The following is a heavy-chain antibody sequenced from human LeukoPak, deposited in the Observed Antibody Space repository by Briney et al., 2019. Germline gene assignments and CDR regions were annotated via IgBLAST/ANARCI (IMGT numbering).Heavy chain of an antibody. V-gene: IGHV4-34*01. J-gene: IGHJ5*02. CDR1: GGSFSGYY. CDR2: INHSGST. D-gene: IGHD3-3*01. Sequence: PSETLSLTCAVYGGSFSGYYWSWIRQPPGEGLEWIGEINHSGSTNYNPSLKSRVTISVDTSKNQFSLKLSSVTAADTAVYYCATTEITIFGVVNNWFDPWGQGTLVTVSS. CDR3: ATTEITIFGVVNNWFDP.